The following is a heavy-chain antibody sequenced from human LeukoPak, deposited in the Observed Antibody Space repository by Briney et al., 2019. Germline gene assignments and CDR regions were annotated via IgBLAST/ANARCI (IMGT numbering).Heavy chain of an antibody. CDR3: AKVTRGVISPGFDY. CDR2: ISGSGGST. D-gene: IGHD3-10*01. Sequence: GGSLRLSCAGSGFTFSSYAMSWVRQAPGKGLEWVSAISGSGGSTYYADSVKGRFTISRDNSKNTLYLQMNSLRAEDTAVYYCAKVTRGVISPGFDYWGQGTLVTVSS. CDR1: GFTFSSYA. V-gene: IGHV3-23*01. J-gene: IGHJ4*02.